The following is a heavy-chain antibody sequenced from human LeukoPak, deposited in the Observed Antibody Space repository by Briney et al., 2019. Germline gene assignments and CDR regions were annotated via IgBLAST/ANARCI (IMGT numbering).Heavy chain of an antibody. CDR2: ISGSGGST. Sequence: GGSLRLSCAASGFTFSSYAMSWVRQAPGKGLEWVSAISGSGGSTYYADSVKGRFTISRDNSKNTLYLQMNSLRAEDTAVYYCAKETSPLSSGYYPLEYWGQGTLVTVSS. CDR3: AKETSPLSSGYYPLEY. CDR1: GFTFSSYA. V-gene: IGHV3-23*01. J-gene: IGHJ4*02. D-gene: IGHD3-22*01.